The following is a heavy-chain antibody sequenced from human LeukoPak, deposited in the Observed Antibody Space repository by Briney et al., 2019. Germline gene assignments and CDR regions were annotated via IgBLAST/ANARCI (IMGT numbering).Heavy chain of an antibody. CDR3: ARSYYDYVWGSYRYVSPHFDY. J-gene: IGHJ4*02. Sequence: SETLSLTCTVSGGSISSGDYYWSWICQPPGKGLEWIGYIYYSGSTYYNPSLKSRVTISVDTSKNQFSLKLSSVTAADTAVYYCARSYYDYVWGSYRYVSPHFDYWGQGTLVTVSS. D-gene: IGHD3-16*02. V-gene: IGHV4-30-4*08. CDR1: GGSISSGDYY. CDR2: IYYSGST.